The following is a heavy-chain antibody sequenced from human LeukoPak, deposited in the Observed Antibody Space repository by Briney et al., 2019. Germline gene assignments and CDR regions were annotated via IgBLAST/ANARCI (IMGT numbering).Heavy chain of an antibody. J-gene: IGHJ5*02. V-gene: IGHV4-34*01. Sequence: SETLSLTCAVYGGSFSGYYWSWIRQPPEKGLEWIGEINHSGSTNYNPSLKSRVTISVDTSKNQFSLKLSSVTAADTAVYYCARDNSSSWYWAKVTRNWFDPWGQGTLVTVSS. CDR1: GGSFSGYY. D-gene: IGHD6-13*01. CDR2: INHSGST. CDR3: ARDNSSSWYWAKVTRNWFDP.